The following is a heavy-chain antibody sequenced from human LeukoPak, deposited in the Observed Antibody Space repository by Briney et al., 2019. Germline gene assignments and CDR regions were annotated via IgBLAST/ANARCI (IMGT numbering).Heavy chain of an antibody. V-gene: IGHV3-23*01. J-gene: IGHJ6*03. CDR2: ISSSGDGP. Sequence: QPGGSLRLSCVASGFPFNSYAMTWVRQAPGKGLEWVSGISSSGDGPYYADSVKGRFTISRDNSKNTLYLQLNSLRVEDTAVYYCAKNRGAGSHYYYHMNVWGKGTTVTVSS. CDR3: AKNRGAGSHYYYHMNV. D-gene: IGHD1-26*01. CDR1: GFPFNSYA.